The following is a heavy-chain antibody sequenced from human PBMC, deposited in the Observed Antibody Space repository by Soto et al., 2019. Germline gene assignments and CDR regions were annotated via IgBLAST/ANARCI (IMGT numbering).Heavy chain of an antibody. D-gene: IGHD3-3*01. Sequence: QITLNESGPPVVRPTETLTLTCRFSGFSLTTSGVGVVWIRQSPGKAPEWLALIYWDDDKRYSASLKSRLTITKDTSKNQVVLTVSDLDPTDTATYYCAHRVLRTVFGLVTTTAIYFDFWGHGTPVAVSS. CDR2: IYWDDDK. CDR3: AHRVLRTVFGLVTTTAIYFDF. V-gene: IGHV2-5*02. CDR1: GFSLTTSGVG. J-gene: IGHJ4*01.